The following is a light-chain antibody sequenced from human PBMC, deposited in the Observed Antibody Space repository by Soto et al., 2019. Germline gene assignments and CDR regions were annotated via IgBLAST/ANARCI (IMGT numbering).Light chain of an antibody. Sequence: DIQMTKSPSSLSASVGDRVTITCRASQDISNYLNWYQQSPGKAPKLLIYDESNLERGVPSRFSGTRSGTHFTFAITSVQPEDVATYFCQQSDSLPITFGQGTRREI. CDR3: QQSDSLPIT. V-gene: IGKV1-33*01. CDR2: DES. J-gene: IGKJ5*01. CDR1: QDISNY.